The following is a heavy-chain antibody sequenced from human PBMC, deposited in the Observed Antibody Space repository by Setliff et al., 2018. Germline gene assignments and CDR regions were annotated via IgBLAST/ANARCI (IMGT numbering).Heavy chain of an antibody. D-gene: IGHD3-10*01. V-gene: IGHV3-23*01. CDR3: VTSTIIIYYFDF. Sequence: PGGSLRLSCAASGLTFRNYAMSWVRQAPGKGLEWVSSTTGSGGDRDYADSVKGRFTISRDNSKNTLYLQMNSLRAEDTAVYYCVTSTIIIYYFDFWGQGTPVTVSS. J-gene: IGHJ4*02. CDR2: TTGSGGDR. CDR1: GLTFRNYA.